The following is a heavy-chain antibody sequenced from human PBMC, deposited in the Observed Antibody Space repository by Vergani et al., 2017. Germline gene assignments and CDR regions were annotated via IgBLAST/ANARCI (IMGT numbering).Heavy chain of an antibody. Sequence: EVQLVESGGGLVKPGGSLRLSCAASGFTFSNAWMSWVRQAPGKGLEWVGRIKSKTDGGTTDYAAPVKGRFTISRDDSKNTLYLQMNSLKTEDTAVYYCTTGAITIFGGWFDPWGQGTLVTVSS. V-gene: IGHV3-15*01. CDR1: GFTFSNAW. D-gene: IGHD3-3*01. CDR3: TTGAITIFGGWFDP. J-gene: IGHJ5*02. CDR2: IKSKTDGGTT.